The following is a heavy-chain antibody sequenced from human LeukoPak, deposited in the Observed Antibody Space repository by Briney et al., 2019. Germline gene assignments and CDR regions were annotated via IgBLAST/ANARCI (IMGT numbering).Heavy chain of an antibody. D-gene: IGHD3-10*01. CDR1: GGSISSYY. Sequence: SETLSLTCTVSGGSISSYYWSWIRQPPGKGLEWIGYIYYSGSTNYNPSLKSRVTISVDTSKNQFSLKLSSVTAADTAVYYCARDHRVIGRFGESCFDYWGQRTLVTVSS. J-gene: IGHJ4*02. CDR3: ARDHRVIGRFGESCFDY. CDR2: IYYSGST. V-gene: IGHV4-59*01.